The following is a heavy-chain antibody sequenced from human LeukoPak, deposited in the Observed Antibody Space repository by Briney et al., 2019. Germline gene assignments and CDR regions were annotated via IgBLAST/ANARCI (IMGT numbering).Heavy chain of an antibody. CDR2: IYHSGST. CDR3: ATHRGYSYLLAFDI. V-gene: IGHV4-4*02. CDR1: GGSISSSNW. Sequence: SETLSLTCAVSGGSISSSNWWSWVRQPPGKGLEWIGEIYHSGSTNYNPSLKSRVTISVDKSKNQFSLKLSSVTAADTAVYYCATHRGYSYLLAFDIWGQGTMVTVSS. J-gene: IGHJ3*02. D-gene: IGHD5-18*01.